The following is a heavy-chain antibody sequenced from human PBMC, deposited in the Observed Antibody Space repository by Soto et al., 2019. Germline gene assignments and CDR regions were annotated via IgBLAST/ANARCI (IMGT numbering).Heavy chain of an antibody. CDR1: GFTFSSYA. V-gene: IGHV3-23*01. Sequence: PGGSLRLSCAASGFTFSSYAMSWVRQAPGKGLEWVSVISGSGDITYYADSVKGRFAISRDNSKNTLFLQMNSLRAEDTAVYYCAKDAPGGDFWSGYLYGMDVRGQGTTVTVSS. CDR3: AKDAPGGDFWSGYLYGMDV. D-gene: IGHD3-3*01. J-gene: IGHJ6*02. CDR2: ISGSGDIT.